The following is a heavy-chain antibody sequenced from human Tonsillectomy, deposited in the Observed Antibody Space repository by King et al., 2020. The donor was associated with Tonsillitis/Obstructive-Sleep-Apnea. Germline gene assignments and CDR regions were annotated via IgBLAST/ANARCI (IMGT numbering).Heavy chain of an antibody. CDR3: ARLAFLDYLPVYYFDY. J-gene: IGHJ4*02. V-gene: IGHV4-39*01. D-gene: IGHD3-3*02. Sequence: VQLQESGPGLVKPSETLSLTCTVSGGSINNNNYYWAWMRQPPGKGPEWIGTMYYTGSTYYNPSLKTRVTISVDTSKNQFSLRLRSVAAADTALYYCARLAFLDYLPVYYFDYWGQGTLVTVSA. CDR1: GGSINNNNYY. CDR2: MYYTGST.